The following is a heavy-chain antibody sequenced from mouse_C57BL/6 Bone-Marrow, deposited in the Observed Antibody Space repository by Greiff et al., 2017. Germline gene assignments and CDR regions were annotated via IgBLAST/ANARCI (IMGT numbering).Heavy chain of an antibody. Sequence: VQLQESGAELVRPGTSVKMSCKASGYTFTNYWIGWAKQRPGHGLEWIGDIYPGGGYTNYNEKFKGKATLTADKSSSTAYMQFSSLTSEDSAIYYCARSYYYGWGFAYWGQVTLVTVSA. CDR2: IYPGGGYT. J-gene: IGHJ3*01. CDR1: GYTFTNYW. CDR3: ARSYYYGWGFAY. D-gene: IGHD1-2*01. V-gene: IGHV1-63*01.